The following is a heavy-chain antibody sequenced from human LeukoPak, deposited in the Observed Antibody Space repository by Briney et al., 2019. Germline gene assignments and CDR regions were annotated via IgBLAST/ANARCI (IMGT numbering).Heavy chain of an antibody. J-gene: IGHJ3*02. V-gene: IGHV3-23*01. Sequence: GGSLRLSCAASGFTFNSYAMSWVRQAPGKGLEWVSAISGSGGSTYYADSVKGRFTISRDNSKNTLYLQMNSLRAEDTAVYYCAKDQLAVAGTGGGAFDIWGQGTMVTVSS. CDR1: GFTFNSYA. CDR3: AKDQLAVAGTGGGAFDI. D-gene: IGHD6-19*01. CDR2: ISGSGGST.